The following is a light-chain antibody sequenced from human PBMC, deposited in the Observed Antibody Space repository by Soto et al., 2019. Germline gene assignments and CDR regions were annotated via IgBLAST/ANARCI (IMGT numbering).Light chain of an antibody. CDR3: TSFAGNFNVV. CDR2: EVT. J-gene: IGLJ2*01. Sequence: QSALTQPPSASGSPGQSVTISCTGTSSDIGGYNYVSWYQQPPCKAPKLMIYEVTKRPSGVPDRFSGSKSGNTASLTVSGLQAEDEADYYCTSFAGNFNVVFGGGTKVTVL. V-gene: IGLV2-8*01. CDR1: SSDIGGYNY.